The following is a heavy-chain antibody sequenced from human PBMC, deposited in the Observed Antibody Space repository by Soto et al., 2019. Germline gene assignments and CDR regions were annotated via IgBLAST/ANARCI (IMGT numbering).Heavy chain of an antibody. CDR2: INHSGRT. CDR1: GGSISGHY. J-gene: IGHJ3*02. V-gene: IGHV4-34*01. Sequence: SETLSLTCAVYGGSISGHYWNWIRQPPGKGLEWIGEINHSGRTNYNPSLKSRVTISVDTSKNQFSLKLSSVTAADTAVYYCARDAPPPPRACGGDCPNTFDIWGQGTMVTVSS. CDR3: ARDAPPPPRACGGDCPNTFDI. D-gene: IGHD2-21*02.